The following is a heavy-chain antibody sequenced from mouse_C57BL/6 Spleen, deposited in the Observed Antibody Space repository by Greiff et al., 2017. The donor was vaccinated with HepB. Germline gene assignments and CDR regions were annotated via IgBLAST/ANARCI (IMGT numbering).Heavy chain of an antibody. D-gene: IGHD2-2*01. CDR1: GYTFTSYW. CDR3: ARGEVTRRDWYFDV. V-gene: IGHV1-52*01. J-gene: IGHJ1*03. Sequence: QVQLQQPGAELVRPGSSVKLSCKASGYTFTSYWMHWVKQRPIQGLEWIGNIDPSDSETHYNQKFKDKATLTVDKSSSTAYMQLSSLTSEDSAVYYCARGEVTRRDWYFDVWGTGTTVTVSS. CDR2: IDPSDSET.